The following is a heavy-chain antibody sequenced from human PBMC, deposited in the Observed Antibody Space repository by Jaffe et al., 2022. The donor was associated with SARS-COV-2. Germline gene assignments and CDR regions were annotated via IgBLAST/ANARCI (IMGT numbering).Heavy chain of an antibody. CDR2: ISGTGGNT. J-gene: IGHJ4*02. CDR3: AKVGKNGDSFFEY. CDR1: GFNFHNFA. V-gene: IGHV3-43*02. Sequence: EVQLVESGGGVIQPGGSLRLSCAASGFNFHNFAMHWVRQAPGKGLEWISLISGTGGNTFYSDSVRDRFTISRDNNKNSLYLQMSSLKTEDTAFYYCAKVGKNGDSFFEYWGQGTLVAVS. D-gene: IGHD5-18*01.